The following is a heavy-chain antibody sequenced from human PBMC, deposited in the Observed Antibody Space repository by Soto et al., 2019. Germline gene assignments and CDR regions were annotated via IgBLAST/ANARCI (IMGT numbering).Heavy chain of an antibody. Sequence: QVQLQESGPRLVKPSETLSLTCAVSGDSISSGYHWAWIRQPPGKGLEWVASIYHSGSTNYNPSLKSRVTISVDKSKNQFSLKLSSVTAADTAVYYCARIRWGAAGTLGLDPWGQGTLVTVSS. J-gene: IGHJ5*02. CDR1: GDSISSGYH. V-gene: IGHV4-38-2*01. CDR3: ARIRWGAAGTLGLDP. D-gene: IGHD6-13*01. CDR2: IYHSGST.